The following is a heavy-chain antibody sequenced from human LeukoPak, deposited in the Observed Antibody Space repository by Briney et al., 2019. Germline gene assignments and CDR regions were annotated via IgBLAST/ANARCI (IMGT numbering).Heavy chain of an antibody. CDR1: GGSICSGGYY. V-gene: IGHV4-30-2*01. J-gene: IGHJ5*02. CDR3: ARLINQDWFDP. Sequence: PSETLSFTCTVSGGSICSGGYYWSWIRQPPGKGLEWIGYIYHSGSTYYNPSLKSRVTISVDRSKNQFSLKLSSVTAADTAVYYCARLINQDWFDPWGQGTLVTVSS. CDR2: IYHSGST. D-gene: IGHD3-10*01.